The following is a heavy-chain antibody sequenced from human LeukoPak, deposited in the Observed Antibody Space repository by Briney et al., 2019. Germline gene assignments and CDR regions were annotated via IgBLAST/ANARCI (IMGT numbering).Heavy chain of an antibody. CDR3: ARLSSGRGVDY. CDR2: IYTSGST. CDR1: GGSFSGYY. V-gene: IGHV4-59*10. J-gene: IGHJ4*02. D-gene: IGHD6-19*01. Sequence: SETLSLTCAVYGGSFSGYYWSWIRQPAGKGLEWIGRIYTSGSTNYNPSLKSRVTMSVDTSKNQFSLKLSSVTAADTAVYYCARLSSGRGVDYWGQGTLVTVSS.